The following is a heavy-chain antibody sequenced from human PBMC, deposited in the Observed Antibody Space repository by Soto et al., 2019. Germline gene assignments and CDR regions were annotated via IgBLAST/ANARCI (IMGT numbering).Heavy chain of an antibody. CDR3: ARDKNPVDEYYYYYGMDV. V-gene: IGHV3-33*01. J-gene: IGHJ6*02. D-gene: IGHD3-9*01. CDR1: GFTFSSYG. CDR2: IWYDGSNK. Sequence: GGSLRLSCAASGFTFSSYGMHWVRQAPGKGLEWVAVIWYDGSNKYYADSVKGRFTISRDNSKNTLYLQMNSLRAEDTAVYYCARDKNPVDEYYYYYGMDVWGQGTTVTVSS.